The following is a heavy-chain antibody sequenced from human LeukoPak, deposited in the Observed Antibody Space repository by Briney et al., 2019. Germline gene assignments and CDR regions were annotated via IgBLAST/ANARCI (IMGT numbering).Heavy chain of an antibody. J-gene: IGHJ6*03. D-gene: IGHD3-3*01. V-gene: IGHV1-8*03. CDR1: GYTFTSYD. CDR2: MNPNSGNT. CDR3: ARGTLTWRFLEWLGSYYMDV. Sequence: ASVKVSCKASGYTFTSYDINWVRQATGQGLEWMGWMNPNSGNTGYAQKFQGRVTITRNTSISTAYMELSSLRSEDTAVYYCARGTLTWRFLEWLGSYYMDVWGKRTTVTVSS.